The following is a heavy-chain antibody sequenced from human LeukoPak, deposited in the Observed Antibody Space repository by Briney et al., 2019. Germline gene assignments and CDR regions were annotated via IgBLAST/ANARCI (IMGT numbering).Heavy chain of an antibody. CDR2: IIPIFGTA. D-gene: IGHD2-8*01. CDR3: ASLYCTNGVCSDFDY. V-gene: IGHV1-69*06. J-gene: IGHJ4*02. Sequence: SVKVSCKASGGTFSSYAISWVRQAPGQGLEWMGGIIPIFGTANYAQKFQGRVTITADKSTSTAYMELSSLRSEDTAVYYCASLYCTNGVCSDFDYWGQGTLVTVSS. CDR1: GGTFSSYA.